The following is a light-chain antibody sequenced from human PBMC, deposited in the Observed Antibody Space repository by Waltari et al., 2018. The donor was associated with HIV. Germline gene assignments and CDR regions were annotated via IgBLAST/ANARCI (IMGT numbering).Light chain of an antibody. V-gene: IGLV2-18*01. CDR1: RGDVPSYNR. CDR3: ALYTTRNII. Sequence: QSALTQPPSVSGFPGQSVTISCTGFRGDVPSYNRVSWDQQPPNTAPKLILYEVYKRPSGVPDRFSGSQSGDMAALTVSGLQTEYEADYYCALYTTRNIIFGGGTNLVVL. CDR2: EVY. J-gene: IGLJ2*01.